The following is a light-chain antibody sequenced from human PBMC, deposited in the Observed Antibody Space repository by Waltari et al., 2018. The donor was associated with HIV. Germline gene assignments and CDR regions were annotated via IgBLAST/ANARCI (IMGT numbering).Light chain of an antibody. V-gene: IGLV1-44*01. CDR3: AAWDDSLNGPV. Sequence: QSVLTQPPSASGTPGQRVTISCSGSTSNIGSNTINWYQQLPGTAPTLLISSNNQRPSGVPDRFSGSKSGTSASLAISGLQSEDEADYSCAAWDDSLNGPVFGGGTKLTVL. J-gene: IGLJ3*02. CDR1: TSNIGSNT. CDR2: SNN.